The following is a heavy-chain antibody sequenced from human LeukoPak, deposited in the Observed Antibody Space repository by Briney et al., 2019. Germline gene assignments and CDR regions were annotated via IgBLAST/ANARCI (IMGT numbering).Heavy chain of an antibody. J-gene: IGHJ4*02. D-gene: IGHD5-24*01. CDR3: ARHLEMATIIDY. CDR1: GGSMSSYY. V-gene: IGHV4-59*08. Sequence: PSETLSLTCTVSGGSMSSYYWSWIRQPPGKELEWIGYISYSGSTNNNPSLKSRVTMSVDTSKNQFSLKLNSVTAADTAVYYCARHLEMATIIDYWGQGTLVTVSS. CDR2: ISYSGST.